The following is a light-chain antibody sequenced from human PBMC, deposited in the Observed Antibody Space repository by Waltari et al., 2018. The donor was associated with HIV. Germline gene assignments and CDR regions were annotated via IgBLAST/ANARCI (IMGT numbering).Light chain of an antibody. CDR1: SSDVGGYNY. CDR3: SSYTSSSTFNWV. J-gene: IGLJ3*02. CDR2: DVS. Sequence: QSALTQPASVSGSPGQSITISCTGTSSDVGGYNYVSWYQQPPGKAPKLMIYDVSKRPSGVSNRFSGSKSGNTASLTISGLQAEDEADYYCSSYTSSSTFNWVFGGGTKLTVL. V-gene: IGLV2-14*01.